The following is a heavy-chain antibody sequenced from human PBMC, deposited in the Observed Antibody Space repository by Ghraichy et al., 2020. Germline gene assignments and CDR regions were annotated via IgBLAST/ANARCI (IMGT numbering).Heavy chain of an antibody. CDR1: GFTFSSFA. CDR3: AKDLWGSHTRFDY. CDR2: ISASGGST. D-gene: IGHD2-21*01. V-gene: IGHV3-23*01. Sequence: LSLSCAASGFTFSSFAVSWVRQAPGKGLEWVSGISASGGSTYYADSVKGRFTISRDNSKNTLFLQMNSLRAEDTAVYYCAKDLWGSHTRFDYWGQGTLVTVSS. J-gene: IGHJ4*02.